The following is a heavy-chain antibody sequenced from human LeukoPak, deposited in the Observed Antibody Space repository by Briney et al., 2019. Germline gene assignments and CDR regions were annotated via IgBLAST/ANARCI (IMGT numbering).Heavy chain of an antibody. CDR2: ISTSTTTI. CDR3: ARDPGQLAGVTMVRGVTNAFDI. J-gene: IGHJ3*02. D-gene: IGHD3-10*01. CDR1: GFTFSSYS. Sequence: GGSLRLSCEASGFTFSSYSMNWVRQAPGKGLEWISYISTSTTTIYYADSVKGRFTISRDNAKNSLYLQMNSLRAEDTAVYYCARDPGQLAGVTMVRGVTNAFDIWGQGTMVTVSS. V-gene: IGHV3-48*01.